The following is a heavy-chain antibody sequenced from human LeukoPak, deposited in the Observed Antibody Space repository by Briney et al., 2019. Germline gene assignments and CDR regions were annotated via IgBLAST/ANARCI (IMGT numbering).Heavy chain of an antibody. CDR2: IHTAGDT. J-gene: IGHJ6*02. CDR1: GFPISNYD. V-gene: IGHV3-13*01. D-gene: IGHD2-21*01. Sequence: GALRLSCGASGFPISNYDIAWVRQKPGKSLEWVSTIHTAGDTYYPDSVKGRFAISRENAKNSLSLQMNSLRAGDTAVYYCARGDYYYSGMDVWGQGTTVTVSS. CDR3: ARGDYYYSGMDV.